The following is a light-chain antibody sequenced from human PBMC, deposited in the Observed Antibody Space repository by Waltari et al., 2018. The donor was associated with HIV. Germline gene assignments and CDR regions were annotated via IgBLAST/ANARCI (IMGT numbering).Light chain of an antibody. Sequence: QSVLAQPPSVSGTPGQRVTISCSGTTSNIGTNVVNWYQQVPGTAPKLLISSNNQRPSGVPDRFSGFKSGTSASLAINGLQSEDEADYYCATWDDTPTGHVLFGGGTKVIVL. V-gene: IGLV1-44*01. CDR2: SNN. CDR1: TSNIGTNV. J-gene: IGLJ2*01. CDR3: ATWDDTPTGHVL.